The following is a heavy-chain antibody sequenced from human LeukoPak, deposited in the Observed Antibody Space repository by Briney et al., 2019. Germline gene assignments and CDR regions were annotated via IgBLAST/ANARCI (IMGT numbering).Heavy chain of an antibody. CDR1: GFTFSDYG. D-gene: IGHD6-19*01. CDR3: ASEMAGFES. Sequence: GGSLRLSCAASGFTFSDYGMHWVRQAPGKGLEWVAFVWSDGSNEYYPDSVKGRFIISRDNSKNTLYPQMNSLRAEDTAVYYCASEMAGFESWGQGTLVTVSS. J-gene: IGHJ4*02. CDR2: VWSDGSNE. V-gene: IGHV3-33*01.